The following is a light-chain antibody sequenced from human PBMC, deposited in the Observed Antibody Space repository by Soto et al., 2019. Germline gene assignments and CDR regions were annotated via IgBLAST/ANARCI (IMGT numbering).Light chain of an antibody. J-gene: IGLJ2*01. CDR2: NVS. CDR1: SSDVGGYNY. Sequence: QSALTQPASVSGSPGQSITISCTGTSSDVGGYNYVSWYQQHPGKAPKLIIYNVSNRPSGVSNRFSGSKSGNTASLTISGLQAEDEGLYYCSSFTSSNTVLFGGGTKLTVL. V-gene: IGLV2-14*01. CDR3: SSFTSSNTVL.